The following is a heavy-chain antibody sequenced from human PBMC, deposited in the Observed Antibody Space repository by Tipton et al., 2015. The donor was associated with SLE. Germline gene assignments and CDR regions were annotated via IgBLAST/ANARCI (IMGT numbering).Heavy chain of an antibody. Sequence: SLRLSCAASGITVSNNYMSWVRQAPGKGLEWVSIIYSSGRTYYADSVKGRLTVSRDNSRNTVYLQMNSLSSDDTAVYFCARALTIRRYMDVGGNGTRVTVSS. J-gene: IGHJ6*03. CDR1: GITVSNNY. CDR3: ARALTIRRYMDV. V-gene: IGHV3-66*02. CDR2: IYSSGRT.